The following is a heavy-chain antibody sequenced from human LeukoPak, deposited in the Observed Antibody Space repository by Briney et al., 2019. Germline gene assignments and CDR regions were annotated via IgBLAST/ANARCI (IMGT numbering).Heavy chain of an antibody. J-gene: IGHJ4*02. CDR3: ASLQMQDIVVVVAASPTLFDY. Sequence: GGSLRLSCAASGFTFSRYWMHWVRQAPGKGLVWVSHIYGDGNTATYADSVKGRFTVSRDNAKNTLYLQMHSLRAEDTAVYYCASLQMQDIVVVVAASPTLFDYWGQGTLVTVSS. D-gene: IGHD2-15*01. V-gene: IGHV3-74*03. CDR1: GFTFSRYW. CDR2: IYGDGNTA.